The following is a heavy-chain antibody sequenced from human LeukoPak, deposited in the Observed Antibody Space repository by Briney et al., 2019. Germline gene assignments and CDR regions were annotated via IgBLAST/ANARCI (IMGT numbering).Heavy chain of an antibody. CDR3: ASGHGDYGKD. Sequence: GGSLRLSCAASGFTFSSYAMSWVRQAPGKGLEWVSSISSSSSYIYYADSVKGRFTISRDNAKNSLYLQMNSLRAEDTAVYYCASGHGDYGKDWGQGTLVTVSS. CDR2: ISSSSSYI. D-gene: IGHD4-17*01. V-gene: IGHV3-21*01. CDR1: GFTFSSYA. J-gene: IGHJ4*02.